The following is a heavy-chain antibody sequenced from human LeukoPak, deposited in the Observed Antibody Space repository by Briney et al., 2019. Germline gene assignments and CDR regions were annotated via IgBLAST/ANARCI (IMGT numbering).Heavy chain of an antibody. CDR2: IYYSGTT. Sequence: SETLSLTCTVSGGSISSGSYYWGWIRQPPGKGLEWIGSIYYSGTTYYNPSLQSRVTISRDTAKNQSSLKLSSVTATDMAVYYCARDLYYNYVFGWFDPWGQGTLVTVSS. V-gene: IGHV4-39*07. CDR1: GGSISSGSYY. CDR3: ARDLYYNYVFGWFDP. J-gene: IGHJ5*02. D-gene: IGHD3-16*01.